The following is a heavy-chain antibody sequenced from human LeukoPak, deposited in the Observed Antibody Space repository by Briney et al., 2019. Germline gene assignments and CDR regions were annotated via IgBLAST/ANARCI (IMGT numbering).Heavy chain of an antibody. V-gene: IGHV1-8*01. CDR3: AKVDYCGVGYSLYHFNY. CDR2: MNPVSGNT. Sequence: ASVNVSCKAPGLDFTRDDINWVGEATGQGLGWIGWMNPVSGNTGYLQKFQGRVTLTRDASTSTAYMELSSLTSDDTAVYYCAKVDYCGVGYSLYHFNYWGQGTRVTVSS. J-gene: IGHJ4*02. CDR1: GLDFTRDD. D-gene: IGHD2-21*01.